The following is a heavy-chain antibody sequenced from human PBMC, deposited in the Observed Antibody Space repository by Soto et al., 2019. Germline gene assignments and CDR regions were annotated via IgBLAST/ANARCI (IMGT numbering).Heavy chain of an antibody. CDR2: IKSKTDGGTT. D-gene: IGHD6-6*01. Sequence: GGSLRLSCAASGFTFSNAWMSWVRQAPGKGLEWVGRIKSKTDGGTTDYAAPVKGRFTISRDDSKNTLYLQMNSLKTEDTAVYYCTTPLGGSSSFDYWGQGTLVTVSS. CDR1: GFTFSNAW. J-gene: IGHJ4*02. V-gene: IGHV3-15*01. CDR3: TTPLGGSSSFDY.